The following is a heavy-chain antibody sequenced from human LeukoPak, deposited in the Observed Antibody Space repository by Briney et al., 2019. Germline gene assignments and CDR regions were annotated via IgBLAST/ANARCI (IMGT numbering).Heavy chain of an antibody. J-gene: IGHJ4*02. Sequence: GGSLRLSCAASGFTFSTYSMHWVRQAPGKGLEWVSSIISSGSNMYYADSVKGRFTVSRDNAKNSLYLQMSSLRAEDTAVYYCAKDYYYGSGTYWGQGTLVTVSS. CDR2: IISSGSNM. D-gene: IGHD3-10*01. CDR1: GFTFSTYS. V-gene: IGHV3-21*06. CDR3: AKDYYYGSGTY.